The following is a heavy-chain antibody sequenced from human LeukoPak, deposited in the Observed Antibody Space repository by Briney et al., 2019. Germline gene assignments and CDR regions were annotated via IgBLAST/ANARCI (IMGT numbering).Heavy chain of an antibody. V-gene: IGHV3-23*01. Sequence: GGSLRLSCAASGFTFINHGLSWVRQAPRKGLEWVSSISGTGTYTYYADSVKGRFTTSRDNSKNTLYLEMNNLRAEDTAVYYCAKVGPYSSGSIGPWGQGTLVTVSS. J-gene: IGHJ5*02. CDR2: ISGTGTYT. CDR1: GFTFINHG. CDR3: AKVGPYSSGSIGP. D-gene: IGHD6-19*01.